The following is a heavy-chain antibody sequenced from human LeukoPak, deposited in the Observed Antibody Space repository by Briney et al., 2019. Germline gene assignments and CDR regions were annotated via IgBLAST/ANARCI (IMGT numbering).Heavy chain of an antibody. CDR1: GGSISSYY. CDR3: ARHTVTNQYYFDY. V-gene: IGHV4-59*08. D-gene: IGHD4-17*01. CDR2: IYYSGST. Sequence: SETLSLTCTVSGGSISSYYWSWIRQPPGKGLEWIGYIYYSGSTNYNPSLKSRVTISVDTSKNQFSLKLSSVTAADTAVYYCARHTVTNQYYFDYWGQGTLVTVSS. J-gene: IGHJ4*02.